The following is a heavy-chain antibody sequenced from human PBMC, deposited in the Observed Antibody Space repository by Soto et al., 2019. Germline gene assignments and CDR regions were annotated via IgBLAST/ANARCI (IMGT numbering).Heavy chain of an antibody. CDR3: AKAPPRNSLWFGVETYYGMDV. V-gene: IGHV3-30*18. Sequence: GGSLRLSCAASGFTFSSYGMHWVRQAPGKGLEWVAVISYDGSNKYYADSVKGRFTISRDNSKNTLYLQMNSLRAEDTAVYYCAKAPPRNSLWFGVETYYGMDVWGQGTTVTVSS. CDR2: ISYDGSNK. D-gene: IGHD3-10*01. J-gene: IGHJ6*02. CDR1: GFTFSSYG.